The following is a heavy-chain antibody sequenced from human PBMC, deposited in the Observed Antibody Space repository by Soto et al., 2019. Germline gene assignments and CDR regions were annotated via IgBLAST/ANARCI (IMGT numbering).Heavy chain of an antibody. CDR3: ASTIRRDIVVVPAAIQSPFDP. J-gene: IGHJ5*02. CDR1: GGTFSSYA. CDR2: IIPIFGTA. D-gene: IGHD2-2*01. Sequence: SVKVSCKASGGTFSSYAISWVRQAPGQGLEWMGGIIPIFGTANYAQKFQGRVTITADESTSTAYMELSSLRSEDTAVYYCASTIRRDIVVVPAAIQSPFDPWGQGTLVTVSS. V-gene: IGHV1-69*13.